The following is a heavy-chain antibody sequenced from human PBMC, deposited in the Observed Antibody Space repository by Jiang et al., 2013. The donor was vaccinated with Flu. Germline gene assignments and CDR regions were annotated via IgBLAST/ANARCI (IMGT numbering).Heavy chain of an antibody. V-gene: IGHV1-69*01. J-gene: IGHJ6*03. CDR2: GST. Sequence: GSTNYARKFQGRLTITADESTSTAYMELSSLTSDDTAVYYCARGDCSHGGCDPGYYMDIWGQGTTVAV. D-gene: IGHD6-19*01. CDR3: ARGDCSHGGCDPGYYMDI.